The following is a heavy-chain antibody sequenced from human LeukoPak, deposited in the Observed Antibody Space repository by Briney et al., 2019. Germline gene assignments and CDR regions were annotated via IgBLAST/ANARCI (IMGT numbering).Heavy chain of an antibody. V-gene: IGHV4-39*07. CDR3: ARTGKPDGELLNSIDYYGMDV. J-gene: IGHJ6*02. CDR2: IYYSGGT. CDR1: GGSISSSSYY. D-gene: IGHD1-26*01. Sequence: SETLSLTCTVSGGSISSSSYYWGWIRQPPGKGLEWIGSIYYSGGTYYNPSLKSRVTISVDTSKNQFSLKLSSVTAADTAVYYCARTGKPDGELLNSIDYYGMDVWGQGTTVTVSS.